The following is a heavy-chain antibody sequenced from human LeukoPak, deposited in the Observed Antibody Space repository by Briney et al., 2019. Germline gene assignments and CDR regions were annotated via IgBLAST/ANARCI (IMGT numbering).Heavy chain of an antibody. CDR2: IYGVGVT. J-gene: IGHJ5*02. V-gene: IGHV3-66*01. CDR3: TRDPTGYPNWLDP. CDR1: GFTVSSNY. Sequence: GGSLRLSCAASGFTVSSNYMNWVRQAPGKGLEWVSIIYGVGVTDYADSVKGRFTVSRDDSKNTLYLQMNSLRVEDTAVYYCTRDPTGYPNWLDPWGQGTLVTVSS. D-gene: IGHD1-1*01.